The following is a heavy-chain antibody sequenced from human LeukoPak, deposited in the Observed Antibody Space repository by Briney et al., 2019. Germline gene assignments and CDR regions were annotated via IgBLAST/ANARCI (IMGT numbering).Heavy chain of an antibody. Sequence: ASVKVSCKASGYTFTGYYMHWVRQAPGQGLEWMGRINPNSGGTNYAQKFQGRVTVTRDTSISTAYMELSRLRSDDTAVYYCATFPPGRVAAAGHPGDYWGQGTLVTVSS. CDR3: ATFPPGRVAAAGHPGDY. J-gene: IGHJ4*02. CDR1: GYTFTGYY. D-gene: IGHD6-13*01. V-gene: IGHV1-2*06. CDR2: INPNSGGT.